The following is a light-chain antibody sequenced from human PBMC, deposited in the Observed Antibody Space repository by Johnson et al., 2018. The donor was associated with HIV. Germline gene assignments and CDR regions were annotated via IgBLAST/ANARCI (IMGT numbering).Light chain of an antibody. Sequence: QSVLTQPPSVSAAPGQKVTISCSGSSSNIGNNDVSWYQQLPGTAPKLLIYDNHKRPSGIPDRFFGSKSGTSATLGITGLQTGDEAEYYCGTWDTSLSAGVFGTGTKVTVL. CDR2: DNH. CDR3: GTWDTSLSAGV. V-gene: IGLV1-51*01. CDR1: SSNIGNND. J-gene: IGLJ1*01.